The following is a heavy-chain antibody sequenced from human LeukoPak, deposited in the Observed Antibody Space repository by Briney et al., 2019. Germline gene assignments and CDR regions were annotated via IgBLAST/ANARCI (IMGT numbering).Heavy chain of an antibody. CDR2: ISGSGEKT. Sequence: GGSLRLSCAASGFTFSSHSMTWVRQAPGKGLERISGISGSGEKTYYADSVNGRFTISRDNSKNTVYLQMDSLRVEDTALCYCVKSFYCDGRATYYFDCWGQGTLVTVSS. J-gene: IGHJ4*02. CDR3: VKSFYCDGRATYYFDC. CDR1: GFTFSSHS. V-gene: IGHV3-23*01. D-gene: IGHD3-22*01.